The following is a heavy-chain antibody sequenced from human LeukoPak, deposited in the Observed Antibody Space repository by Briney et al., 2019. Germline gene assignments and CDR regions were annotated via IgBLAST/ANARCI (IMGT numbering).Heavy chain of an antibody. J-gene: IGHJ4*02. D-gene: IGHD3-3*01. CDR1: GFTFSNYA. CDR3: AKGSRFGVVIIPYFDF. V-gene: IGHV3-23*01. Sequence: GGSLRLSCAASGFTFSNYAMSWVRQAPGKGLEWVSTISGSGAYTFYADSVKGRFTITSDNSQNTLYVQMNRLRVEDTAVYYCAKGSRFGVVIIPYFDFWGQGTLVTVSS. CDR2: ISGSGAYT.